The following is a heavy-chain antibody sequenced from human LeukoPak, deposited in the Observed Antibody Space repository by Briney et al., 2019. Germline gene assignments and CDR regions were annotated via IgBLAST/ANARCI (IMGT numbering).Heavy chain of an antibody. J-gene: IGHJ5*02. CDR2: INHSGST. Sequence: SETLSLTCAVYGGSFSGYYWSWIRQPPGKGLEWIGEINHSGSTNYNPSLKSRVTISVDTSKNQFSLKLSSVTAADTAVYHCARDSTTINDYGDYWFDPWGQGTLVTVSS. CDR3: ARDSTTINDYGDYWFDP. V-gene: IGHV4-34*01. D-gene: IGHD4-17*01. CDR1: GGSFSGYY.